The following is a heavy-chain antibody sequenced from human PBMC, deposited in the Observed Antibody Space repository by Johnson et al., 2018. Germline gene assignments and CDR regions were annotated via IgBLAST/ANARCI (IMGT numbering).Heavy chain of an antibody. V-gene: IGHV4-59*01. J-gene: IGHJ3*02. CDR3: ARPAFSGYVYAFDI. CDR1: GGSISDYY. D-gene: IGHD3-16*01. CDR2: IYDSGST. Sequence: QVQLQESGPGLVKPSEPLSLTCTVSGGSISDYYWNWIRQPPGKGLEWIGDIYDSGSTKYNPSLKSRATISVDTSKNQFPLKLSSVTTADTAVYYWARPAFSGYVYAFDIWGPGTLVTVSP.